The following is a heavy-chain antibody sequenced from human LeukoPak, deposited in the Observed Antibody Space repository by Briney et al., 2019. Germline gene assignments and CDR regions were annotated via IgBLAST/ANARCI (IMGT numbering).Heavy chain of an antibody. CDR1: GFTFSSYW. CDR3: ARSDEWELPLFYFDH. Sequence: GGSLRPSCAASGFTFSSYWMSWVRQAPGKGLEWVANIKQDGSEKYYVDSVKGRFTISRDNAKNSLHLQMNSLRAEDTAVYYCARSDEWELPLFYFDHWGQGTQVTVSS. CDR2: IKQDGSEK. J-gene: IGHJ4*02. D-gene: IGHD1-26*01. V-gene: IGHV3-7*01.